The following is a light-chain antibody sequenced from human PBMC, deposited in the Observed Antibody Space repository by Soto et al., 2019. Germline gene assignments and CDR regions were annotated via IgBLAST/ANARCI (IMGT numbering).Light chain of an antibody. CDR1: SSDVGGYNY. V-gene: IGLV2-14*01. J-gene: IGLJ1*01. Sequence: QSALTQPASVSGSPGQSITISCTGTSSDVGGYNYVSWYQQHPGKAPKLMIYEVSNRPSGVSNRFSGSKSGNTASLTISGLEAEDEAHYYCNSYTSSLYVFGTGTKVTVL. CDR3: NSYTSSLYV. CDR2: EVS.